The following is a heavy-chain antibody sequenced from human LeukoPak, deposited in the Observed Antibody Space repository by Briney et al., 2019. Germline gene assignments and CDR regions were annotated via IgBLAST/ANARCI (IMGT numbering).Heavy chain of an antibody. D-gene: IGHD5-18*01. CDR3: AKGGNTAMVG. V-gene: IGHV3-23*01. CDR2: ISDSVSST. CDR1: GFTFSIYA. Sequence: PGGSLRLSCAASGFTFSIYAMSWVRQAPGEGLEWVSTISDSVSSTYYADSVKGRFTISRDNSKNTLYLQMNSLRAEDTDVYYCAKGGNTAMVGRGQGTTVTVSS. J-gene: IGHJ6*02.